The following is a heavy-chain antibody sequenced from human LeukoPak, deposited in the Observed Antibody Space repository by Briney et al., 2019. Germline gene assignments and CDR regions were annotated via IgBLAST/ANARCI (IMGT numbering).Heavy chain of an antibody. CDR3: AKDGSGWYRGNFDY. Sequence: PGGSLRLSCAASGSTFSSYAMSWVRQAPGKGLEWVSAISGSGGSTYYADSVKGRFTISRDNSKNTLYLQMNSLRAEDTAVYYCAKDGSGWYRGNFDYWGQGTLVTVSS. V-gene: IGHV3-23*01. J-gene: IGHJ4*02. CDR1: GSTFSSYA. CDR2: ISGSGGST. D-gene: IGHD6-19*01.